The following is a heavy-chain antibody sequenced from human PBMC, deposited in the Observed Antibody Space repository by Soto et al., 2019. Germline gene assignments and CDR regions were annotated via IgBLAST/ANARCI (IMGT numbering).Heavy chain of an antibody. J-gene: IGHJ4*02. D-gene: IGHD2-2*01. CDR1: GFTFSNAW. Sequence: EVQLVESGGSLVKPGGSLRLSCAASGFTFSNAWMSWVRQAPWKGLEWVGSITSKTDGGTTDYAAPVKGRFTISRDDSKNTLYLQMNSLKTDDIAVYYCSTDALYASGYCSSTRCYEGGQGTLVTVSS. CDR2: ITSKTDGGTT. CDR3: STDALYASGYCSSTRCYE. V-gene: IGHV3-15*01.